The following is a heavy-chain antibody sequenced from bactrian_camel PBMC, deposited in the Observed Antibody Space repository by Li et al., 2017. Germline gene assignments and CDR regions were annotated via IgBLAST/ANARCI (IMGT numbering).Heavy chain of an antibody. D-gene: IGHD3*01. Sequence: VQLVESGGGLVQPGESLRLSCVASGITFSRHDMSWVRQAPGKEVEWVAGITSLPSLFRAASYADSVKGRFTISKDNAKITLYLQMKSLKLEDTAMYYCSAARRGYVDIKCRARLGQGTQVTVS. J-gene: IGHJ4*01. V-gene: IGHV3S6*01. CDR1: GITFSRHD. CDR2: ITSLPSLFRAA.